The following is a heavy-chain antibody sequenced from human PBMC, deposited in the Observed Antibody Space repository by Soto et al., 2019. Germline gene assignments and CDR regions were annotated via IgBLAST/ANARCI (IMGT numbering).Heavy chain of an antibody. J-gene: IGHJ3*02. CDR1: EFTFSSYW. CDR3: SRGGLNHGFDI. Sequence: EEQLVESGGGLVQSGGSLRLSCAASEFTFSSYWMHWVRQAPGKGLVWVSRIDNDGRGTIYADSVKGRFTVTRDNTKNTLYLQMNSLRDEDTAVYYCSRGGLNHGFDIWGQGTMVTVSS. CDR2: IDNDGRGT. V-gene: IGHV3-74*01.